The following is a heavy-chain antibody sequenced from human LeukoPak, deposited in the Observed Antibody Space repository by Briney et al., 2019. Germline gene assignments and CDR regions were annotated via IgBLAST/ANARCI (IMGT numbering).Heavy chain of an antibody. Sequence: GASVKVSCKGSDYSFTSYGISWVRQAPGQGLEWMGRIIPILGIANYAQKFQGRVTITADKSTSTAYMELSSLRSEDTAVYYCARSPTMTTVTGYFDYWGQGTLVTVSS. CDR1: DYSFTSYG. V-gene: IGHV1-69*04. D-gene: IGHD4-11*01. CDR3: ARSPTMTTVTGYFDY. J-gene: IGHJ4*02. CDR2: IIPILGIA.